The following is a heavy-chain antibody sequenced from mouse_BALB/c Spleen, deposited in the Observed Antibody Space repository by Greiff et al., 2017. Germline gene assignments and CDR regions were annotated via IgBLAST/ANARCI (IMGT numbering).Heavy chain of an antibody. CDR3: ARYYGSSYVDY. CDR2: ISSGGSYT. V-gene: IGHV5-6*01. J-gene: IGHJ4*01. D-gene: IGHD1-1*01. CDR1: GFTFSSYG. Sequence: EVQLVESGGDLVKPGGSLKLSCAASGFTFSSYGMSWVRQTPDKRLEWVATISSGGSYTYYPDSVKGRFTISRDNAKNTLYLQMSSLKSEDTAMYYCARYYGSSYVDYWGQGTSVTVSS.